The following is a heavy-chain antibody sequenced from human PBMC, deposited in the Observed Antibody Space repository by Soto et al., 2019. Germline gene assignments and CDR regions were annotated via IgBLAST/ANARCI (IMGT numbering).Heavy chain of an antibody. J-gene: IGHJ5*02. V-gene: IGHV1-18*01. D-gene: IGHD3-22*01. CDR3: AREYYYDSSGYRWFDA. CDR1: GYTFTSYG. Sequence: ASVKVSCKASGYTFTSYGISWVRQAPGQGLEWMGWISAYNGNTNYAQKLQGRVTMTTDTSTSTAYMELRSLGSDDTAVYYCAREYYYDSSGYRWFDAWGQGTLVTVSS. CDR2: ISAYNGNT.